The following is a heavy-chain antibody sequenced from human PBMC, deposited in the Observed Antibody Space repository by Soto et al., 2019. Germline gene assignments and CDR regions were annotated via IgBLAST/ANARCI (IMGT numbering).Heavy chain of an antibody. J-gene: IGHJ6*02. CDR1: GFTFSSYS. CDR2: ISSSSSYI. V-gene: IGHV3-21*01. Sequence: GGSLRLSCAASGFTFSSYSMNWVRQAPGKGLEWVSSISSSSSYIYYADSVKGRFTISRDNAKNSLYLQMNSLRAEDTAVYYCARDRVQLERRKKDYYYYGMDVWGQGTTVTVSS. D-gene: IGHD1-1*01. CDR3: ARDRVQLERRKKDYYYYGMDV.